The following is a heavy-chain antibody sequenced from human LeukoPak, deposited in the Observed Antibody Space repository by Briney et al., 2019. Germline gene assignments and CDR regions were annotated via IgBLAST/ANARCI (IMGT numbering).Heavy chain of an antibody. CDR2: ISGTGGST. Sequence: GGSLRLSCAASGFTFSSYNMNWVRQAPGKGLEWVSLISGTGGSTYYADSVKGRFTISRDNSKNTLYLQMNSLRAEDTAVYYCARKVPSYYYGSGSYNDNYFDYWGQGTLVTVSS. J-gene: IGHJ4*02. CDR3: ARKVPSYYYGSGSYNDNYFDY. CDR1: GFTFSSYN. V-gene: IGHV3-23*01. D-gene: IGHD3-10*01.